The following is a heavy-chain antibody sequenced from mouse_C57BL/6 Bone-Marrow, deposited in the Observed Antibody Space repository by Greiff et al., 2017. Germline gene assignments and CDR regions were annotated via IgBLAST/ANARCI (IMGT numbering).Heavy chain of an antibody. Sequence: VQLQQSGAELVRPGASVKLSCTASGFTFTDDYMHWVKQRPEQGLEWIGWIDPANGDTNYDSKFQGKATITADTSSITAYLQLSSLTSEDSAVYYRNLEAVDFWGQGTSVTVSS. CDR2: IDPANGDT. V-gene: IGHV14-4*01. CDR1: GFTFTDDY. CDR3: NLEAVDF. J-gene: IGHJ4*01.